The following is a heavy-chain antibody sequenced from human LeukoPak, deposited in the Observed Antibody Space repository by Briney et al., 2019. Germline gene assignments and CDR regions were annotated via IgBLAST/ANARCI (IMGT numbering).Heavy chain of an antibody. Sequence: PGGSLRLSCLASGFSFSSSWMHWVRQTPGKKLLWLSRISSDGTDIKYADSVQGRFTISRDNAKSTLYLQMNSLRVEDTAVYYCARDQTQLGPTTVDHWGQGTLVTVSS. CDR3: ARDQTQLGPTTVDH. V-gene: IGHV3-74*01. D-gene: IGHD2-2*01. CDR2: ISSDGTDI. CDR1: GFSFSSSW. J-gene: IGHJ4*02.